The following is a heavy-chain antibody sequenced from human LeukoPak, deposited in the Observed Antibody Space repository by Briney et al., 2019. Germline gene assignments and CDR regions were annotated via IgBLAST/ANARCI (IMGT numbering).Heavy chain of an antibody. CDR1: GESVSRNDAA. D-gene: IGHD3-22*01. Sequence: SQTLSLTCAISGESVSRNDAAWSWIRQSPSRGLEWLGRTYYRSQWYSEYAVSVKSRISINADTSKNQISLQLNSVTPEDTAVYYCARWEPSGYYDYWGQGTLVTVSS. V-gene: IGHV6-1*01. CDR2: TYYRSQWYS. J-gene: IGHJ4*02. CDR3: ARWEPSGYYDY.